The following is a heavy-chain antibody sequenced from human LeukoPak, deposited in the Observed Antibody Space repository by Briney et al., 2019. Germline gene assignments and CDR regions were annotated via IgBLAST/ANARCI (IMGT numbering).Heavy chain of an antibody. D-gene: IGHD2-15*01. CDR3: ARGRDIVVVPSTNDDYYMDV. CDR2: ISSSSSTI. CDR1: GFTFSTYG. Sequence: PGGSLGLSCAASGFTFSTYGMSWVRQAPGKGLEWVSYISSSSSTIYYADSVKGRFTISRDNAKNSLYPQMNSLRAEDTAVYYCARGRDIVVVPSTNDDYYMDVWGKGTTVTVSS. J-gene: IGHJ6*03. V-gene: IGHV3-48*01.